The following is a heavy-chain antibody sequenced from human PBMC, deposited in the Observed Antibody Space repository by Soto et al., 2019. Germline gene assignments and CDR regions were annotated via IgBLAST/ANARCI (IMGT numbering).Heavy chain of an antibody. D-gene: IGHD3-22*01. CDR1: GFSLTTNDMG. J-gene: IGHJ3*02. CDR3: AHDQYDGSGYCPHDAFDI. V-gene: IGHV2-5*01. Sequence: QITLKATGPTLVKPTQHLPLTCTFSGFSLTTNDMGVGWIRQPPGKALEWIALIYWNDDRRYSPSLKTRLTITKDTSKNQVVLTMSNMDPVDTATYYSAHDQYDGSGYCPHDAFDIWGQGTTVTVSS. CDR2: IYWNDDR.